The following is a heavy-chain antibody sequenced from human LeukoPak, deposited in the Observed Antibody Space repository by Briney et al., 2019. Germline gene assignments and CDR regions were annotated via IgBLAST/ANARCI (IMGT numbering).Heavy chain of an antibody. J-gene: IGHJ4*02. V-gene: IGHV1-69*04. Sequence: SVKVSCKASGYTFTSYGISWVRQAPGQGLEWMGRIIPILGIANYAQKFQGRVTITADKSTSTAYMDLSSLRSEDTAVYFCARDVGQWLVSGPIYWGQGTLVTVPS. CDR3: ARDVGQWLVSGPIY. CDR2: IIPILGIA. CDR1: GYTFTSYG. D-gene: IGHD6-19*01.